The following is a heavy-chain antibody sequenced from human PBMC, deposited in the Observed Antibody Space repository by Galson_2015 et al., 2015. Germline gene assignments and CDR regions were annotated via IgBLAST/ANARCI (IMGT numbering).Heavy chain of an antibody. CDR2: INSDGTDK. J-gene: IGHJ4*02. CDR1: GFTFSSDW. V-gene: IGHV3-74*01. Sequence: SLRLSCAASGFTFSSDWMHWVRHAPGKGLVWVSRINSDGTDKTSADSVKGRFTISRDNAKNTLYLQMNSLRAEDTAVYYCARDPLWDRTVGFDYWGQGTLVTVSS. D-gene: IGHD3-16*01. CDR3: ARDPLWDRTVGFDY.